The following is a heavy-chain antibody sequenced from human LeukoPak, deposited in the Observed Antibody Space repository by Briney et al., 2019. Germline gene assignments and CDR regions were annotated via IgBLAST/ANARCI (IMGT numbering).Heavy chain of an antibody. CDR2: ISERGGST. V-gene: IGHV3-23*01. Sequence: GGSVRLSCVVSGSTLSNYGMSWVRQAPGKGLEWVSGISERGGSTNYADSVKGRFIISRDTSKNTVYLQMNRLRVEATAVYFCAKRGIVIRAVIIIGFHKEAYYFDYWGQGILVTVSS. D-gene: IGHD3-10*01. CDR3: AKRGIVIRAVIIIGFHKEAYYFDY. J-gene: IGHJ4*02. CDR1: GSTLSNYG.